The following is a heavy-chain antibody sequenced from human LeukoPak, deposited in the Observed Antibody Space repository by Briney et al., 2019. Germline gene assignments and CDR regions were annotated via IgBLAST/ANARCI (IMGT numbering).Heavy chain of an antibody. CDR1: GYTFTGYY. Sequence: GASVKVSCKASGYTFTGYYMHWVRQAPGQGLEWMGWINPNSGGANYAQKFQGRVTMTRDTSISTAYVELSRLRSDDTAVYYCARASYYCSSTSCYTSDDFDIWGQGTMVTVSS. V-gene: IGHV1-2*02. D-gene: IGHD2-2*02. J-gene: IGHJ3*02. CDR2: INPNSGGA. CDR3: ARASYYCSSTSCYTSDDFDI.